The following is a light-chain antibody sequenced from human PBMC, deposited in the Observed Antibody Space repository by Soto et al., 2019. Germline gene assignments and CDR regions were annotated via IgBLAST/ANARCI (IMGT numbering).Light chain of an antibody. J-gene: IGKJ5*01. CDR2: GAS. Sequence: EILMTQSPDTLSVSPGERVTLSCRASRTVSNRLAWYQHKPGQAPRLLISGASTGATGIPPRFRGSGSGTEFTLTVDTLQSEDIAIYYCQQYNNWPQITFGQGTRLEIK. V-gene: IGKV3-15*01. CDR3: QQYNNWPQIT. CDR1: RTVSNR.